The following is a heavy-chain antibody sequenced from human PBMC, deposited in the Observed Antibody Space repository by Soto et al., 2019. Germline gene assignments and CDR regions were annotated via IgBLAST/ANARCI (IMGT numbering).Heavy chain of an antibody. J-gene: IGHJ4*02. D-gene: IGHD2-2*01. CDR2: ISGSGGST. V-gene: IGHV3-23*01. CDR3: ARERRYCSSTSCYGDI. CDR1: GFTFSSYA. Sequence: GGSLRLSCAASGFTFSSYAMSWVRQAPGKGLEWVSAISGSGGSTYYADSVKGRFTISRDNSKNTLYLQMNSLRAEDTAVYYCARERRYCSSTSCYGDIWGRGTLVTVSS.